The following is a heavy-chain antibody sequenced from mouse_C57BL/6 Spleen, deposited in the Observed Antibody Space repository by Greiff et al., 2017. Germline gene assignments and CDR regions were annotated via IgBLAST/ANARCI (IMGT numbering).Heavy chain of an antibody. Sequence: VQLQQSGAELVRPGTSVKVSCKASGYAFTNYLLEWVKQRPGQGLEWIGVINPGSGGTNYTEKFKGQATLTADKSSSTAYMQLSSLTSEDSAVYFCARRGTGFAYWGQGTLVTVSA. D-gene: IGHD3-3*01. CDR2: INPGSGGT. CDR3: ARRGTGFAY. V-gene: IGHV1-54*01. J-gene: IGHJ3*01. CDR1: GYAFTNYL.